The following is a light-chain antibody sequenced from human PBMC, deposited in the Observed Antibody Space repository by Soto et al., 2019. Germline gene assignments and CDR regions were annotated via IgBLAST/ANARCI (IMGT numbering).Light chain of an antibody. CDR3: HQYDSYPWT. J-gene: IGKJ1*01. Sequence: DIQMTQSPSTLSASVGDRVAITCRASQSITTWLAWYQQKPGKAPTLLISDASNLQSGVPSRFSGSGSGTDFPLTISSLQPDDISTYYCHQYDSYPWTFGQGTKVEI. CDR1: QSITTW. CDR2: DAS. V-gene: IGKV1-5*01.